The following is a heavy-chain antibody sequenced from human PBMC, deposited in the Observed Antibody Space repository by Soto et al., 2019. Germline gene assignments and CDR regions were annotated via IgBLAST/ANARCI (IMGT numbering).Heavy chain of an antibody. D-gene: IGHD2-15*01. CDR1: GGSISSGGYY. J-gene: IGHJ5*02. CDR3: ARDKGEELCSGGSCYPGNWFDP. CDR2: IYYSGST. Sequence: SETLSLTCTVSGGSISSGGYYWSWIRQHPGKGLEWIGYIYYSGSTYYNPSLKSQVTISVDTSKNQFSLKLSSVTAADTAVYYCARDKGEELCSGGSCYPGNWFDPWGQGTLVTVSS. V-gene: IGHV4-31*01.